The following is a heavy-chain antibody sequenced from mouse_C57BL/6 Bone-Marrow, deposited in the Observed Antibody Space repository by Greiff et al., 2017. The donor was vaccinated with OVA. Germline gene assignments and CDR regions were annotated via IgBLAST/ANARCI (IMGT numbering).Heavy chain of an antibody. D-gene: IGHD2-4*01. V-gene: IGHV5-9-1*02. J-gene: IGHJ3*01. CDR1: GFTFSSYA. Sequence: EVQGVESGEGLVKPGGSLKLSCAASGFTFSSYAMSWVRQTPEKRLEWVAYISRGGDYIYYADTVKGRSTISRDNARNTRYLQMSSLKSEDTAMYYCTRESYDFLAYWGQGTLVTVSA. CDR2: ISRGGDYI. CDR3: TRESYDFLAY.